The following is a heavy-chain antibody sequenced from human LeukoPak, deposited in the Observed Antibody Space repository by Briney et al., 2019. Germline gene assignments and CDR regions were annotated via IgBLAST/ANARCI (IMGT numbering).Heavy chain of an antibody. V-gene: IGHV3-48*01. Sequence: GGSLRLSCAASGFTFSSYSMNWVRQAPGKGLEWVSYISSSSSTIYYADSVKGRFTISRDNAKNSLYLQMNSLRAEDTAVYYCAKGGGHCSGGSCYGRDYFDYWGQGTLVTVSS. D-gene: IGHD2-15*01. CDR1: GFTFSSYS. J-gene: IGHJ4*02. CDR3: AKGGGHCSGGSCYGRDYFDY. CDR2: ISSSSSTI.